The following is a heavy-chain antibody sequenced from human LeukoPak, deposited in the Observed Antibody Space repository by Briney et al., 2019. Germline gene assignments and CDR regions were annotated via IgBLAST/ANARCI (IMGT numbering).Heavy chain of an antibody. D-gene: IGHD5-24*01. V-gene: IGHV4-39*01. CDR3: ARTENYIPEDWFDP. Sequence: SVPQTLPCTLSVGPNYRISYFCASICQPPANGLESIGSICYSGSTFYNPSLKSRVTLSVDTSKNQFSLKLSSVTAADTAVYYCARTENYIPEDWFDPWGQGTLVTVSS. J-gene: IGHJ5*02. CDR2: ICYSGST. CDR1: VGPNYRISYF.